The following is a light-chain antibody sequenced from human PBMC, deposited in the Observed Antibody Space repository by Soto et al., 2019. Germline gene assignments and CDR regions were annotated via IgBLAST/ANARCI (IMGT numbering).Light chain of an antibody. CDR1: QSISSY. Sequence: DIQMTQSPSSLSASVGDRVTITCRASQSISSYLNWYQQKPGKAPKLLIYAASSLQSGVPSRFSGSGSGTDFTLTISSLQPEDFATYYCQQTDSNFVSFGGGTKVEMK. CDR2: AAS. V-gene: IGKV1-39*01. J-gene: IGKJ4*01. CDR3: QQTDSNFVS.